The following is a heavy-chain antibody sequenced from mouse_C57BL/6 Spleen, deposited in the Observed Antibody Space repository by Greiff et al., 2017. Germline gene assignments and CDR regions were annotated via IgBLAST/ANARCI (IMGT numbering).Heavy chain of an antibody. Sequence: QVQLQQPGAELVKPGASVKMSCKASGYTFTSYWITWVKPRPGQGLEWIGDIYPGSGSTNYNEKFKSKATLTVDTSSSTAYMQLSSLTSEDSAVYYCARSDYGSSCCDYWGQGTTLTVSS. D-gene: IGHD1-1*01. V-gene: IGHV1-55*01. CDR2: IYPGSGST. CDR3: ARSDYGSSCCDY. CDR1: GYTFTSYW. J-gene: IGHJ2*01.